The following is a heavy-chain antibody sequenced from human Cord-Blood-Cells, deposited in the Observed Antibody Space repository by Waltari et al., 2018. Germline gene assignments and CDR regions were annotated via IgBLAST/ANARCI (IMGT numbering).Heavy chain of an antibody. CDR3: ARGFNWGSDYFDY. CDR1: GGSFSGYY. V-gene: IGHV4-34*01. D-gene: IGHD7-27*01. CDR2: INHSGST. Sequence: QVQLQQWGAGLLKPSETLSLTCAVYGGSFSGYYWSWIRQPPGKGLEWIGEINHSGSTNDNPALKSRVTISVDTSKNQFSLKLSSVTAADTAVYYCARGFNWGSDYFDYWGQGTLVTVSS. J-gene: IGHJ4*02.